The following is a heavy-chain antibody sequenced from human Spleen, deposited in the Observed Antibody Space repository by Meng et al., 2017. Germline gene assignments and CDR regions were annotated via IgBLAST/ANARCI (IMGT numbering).Heavy chain of an antibody. J-gene: IGHJ4*02. CDR3: GGSSGYPIDY. Sequence: QVQLQQWDAGLLRPSETLSLTCAVYGGSFSGYYWSWIRQPSGKGLEWIGEINHSGSTNYNPSLKSRVTISVDTSKNQFSLKLSSVTAADTAVYYCGGSSGYPIDYWGQGTLVTVSS. D-gene: IGHD3-22*01. CDR1: GGSFSGYY. V-gene: IGHV4-34*01. CDR2: INHSGST.